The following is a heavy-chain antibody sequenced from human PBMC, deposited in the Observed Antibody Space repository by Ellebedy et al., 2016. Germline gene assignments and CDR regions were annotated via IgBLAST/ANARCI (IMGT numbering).Heavy chain of an antibody. CDR1: GLTVSSFF. CDR2: ISGDGDTT. Sequence: GESLKISXAPSGLTVSSFFMGWVRQAPGGGLEWISTISGDGDTTFSADSVKGRFTISRDNSRYTLYLQMDSLRAADTAVYYCYYGHYSGYWGQGTLVTVSS. J-gene: IGHJ4*02. D-gene: IGHD4-17*01. CDR3: YYGHYSGY. V-gene: IGHV3-23*01.